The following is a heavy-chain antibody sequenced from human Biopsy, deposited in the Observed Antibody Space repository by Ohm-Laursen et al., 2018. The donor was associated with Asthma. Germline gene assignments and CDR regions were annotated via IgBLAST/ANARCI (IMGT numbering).Heavy chain of an antibody. J-gene: IGHJ4*02. Sequence: ASVKVSCKLSGYSLTDLSMHWVRQAPGQGLEWMGGHDHEEGGTVSARRFRGRVTMTEDTSTDTAYMELSSLSSDDTAVYYCASDFPKDYVRYNFQFWGQGTLVTVSS. D-gene: IGHD4-17*01. CDR3: ASDFPKDYVRYNFQF. CDR1: GYSLTDLS. V-gene: IGHV1-24*01. CDR2: HDHEEGGT.